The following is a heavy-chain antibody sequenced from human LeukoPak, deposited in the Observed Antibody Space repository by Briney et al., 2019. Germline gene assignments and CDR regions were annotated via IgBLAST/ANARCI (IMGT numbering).Heavy chain of an antibody. D-gene: IGHD6-19*01. CDR3: ARDGPQWLAAFDS. CDR2: IYYSGTT. CDR1: GGSISSGDNY. J-gene: IGHJ5*01. Sequence: SQTLSLTCTVSGGSISSGDNYWSWIRQPPGKGLEWIGYIYYSGTTYYNVSLKSRVSISIDTSKNQFSLKLSSVTTADTAVYYCARDGPQWLAAFDSWGQGALVTVSS. V-gene: IGHV4-30-4*01.